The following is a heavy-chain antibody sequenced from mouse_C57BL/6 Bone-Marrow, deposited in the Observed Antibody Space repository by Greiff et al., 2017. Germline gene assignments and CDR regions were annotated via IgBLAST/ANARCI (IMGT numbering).Heavy chain of an antibody. J-gene: IGHJ4*01. CDR1: GFTFSSYA. Sequence: EVQRVESGGGLVKPGGSLKLSCAASGFTFSSYAMSWVRQTPEKRLEWVATISDGGSYTYYPDNVKGRCTISRDNAKKNTYLQMSHLKSEDTAMYYCARPDYSVYAMDYWGQGTSVTVSS. CDR2: ISDGGSYT. CDR3: ARPDYSVYAMDY. V-gene: IGHV5-4*01. D-gene: IGHD2-12*01.